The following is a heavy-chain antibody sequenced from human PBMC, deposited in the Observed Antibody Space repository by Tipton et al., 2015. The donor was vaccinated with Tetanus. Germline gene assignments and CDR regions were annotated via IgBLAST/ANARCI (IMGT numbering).Heavy chain of an antibody. CDR2: TYYRSKWYH. V-gene: IGHV6-1*01. CDR1: GDSVSINSAA. CDR3: ARDRAYYYDSSGYQYYYYYFYGMDV. Sequence: GLVKPSQTLSLTCAISGDSVSINSAAWNWIRQSASRGLEWLGRTYYRSKWYHAQSVYEKSRITINPDTSKNQFSLQLNSVTPEDTAVYYCARDRAYYYDSSGYQYYYYYFYGMDVWGQGTTVTVSS. D-gene: IGHD3-22*01. J-gene: IGHJ6*02.